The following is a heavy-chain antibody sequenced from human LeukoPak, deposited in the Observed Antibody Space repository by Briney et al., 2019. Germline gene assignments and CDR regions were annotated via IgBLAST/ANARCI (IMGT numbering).Heavy chain of an antibody. Sequence: SETLSLTCTVSGGSISSHYWSWIRQPPGKGLGWIGYIYYSGSTNYNPSLKSRVTISVDTSKNQFSLKLRSVTAADTAVYYCARDSAGSSWNDNWGQGTLVTVSS. CDR3: ARDSAGSSWNDN. V-gene: IGHV4-59*11. J-gene: IGHJ4*02. CDR1: GGSISSHY. D-gene: IGHD6-13*01. CDR2: IYYSGST.